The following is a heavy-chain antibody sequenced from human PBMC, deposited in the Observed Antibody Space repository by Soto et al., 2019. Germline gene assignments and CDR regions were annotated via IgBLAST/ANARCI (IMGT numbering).Heavy chain of an antibody. CDR2: IYSGGDT. J-gene: IGHJ2*01. CDR1: GFTVRDDY. CDR3: ARGHGSAVIHWYFAL. D-gene: IGHD1-26*01. Sequence: VGSLRLSCAFSGFTVRDDYMSWVRQAPGKGLEWVSVIYSGGDTYHADSVKGRFTISRDNSNNTLYLQMNSLRAEDTAVYYCARGHGSAVIHWYFALWGRGTHVTVSS. V-gene: IGHV3-53*01.